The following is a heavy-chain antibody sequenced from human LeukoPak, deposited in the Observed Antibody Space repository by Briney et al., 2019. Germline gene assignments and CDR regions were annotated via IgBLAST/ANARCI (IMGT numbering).Heavy chain of an antibody. V-gene: IGHV1-69*13. Sequence: SVTVSCTASGGTFSSYAISWVRQAPGQGLEWMGGIIPIFGTANYVQKFQGRVTITADESTSTAYMELSSLRSEDTAVYYCARADVGDSYYYGMDVWGQGTTVTVSS. CDR2: IIPIFGTA. CDR3: ARADVGDSYYYGMDV. J-gene: IGHJ6*02. CDR1: GGTFSSYA. D-gene: IGHD1-26*01.